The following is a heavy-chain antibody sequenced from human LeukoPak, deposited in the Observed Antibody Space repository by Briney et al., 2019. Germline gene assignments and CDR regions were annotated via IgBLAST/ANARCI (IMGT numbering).Heavy chain of an antibody. V-gene: IGHV4-59*11. D-gene: IGHD1-7*01. CDR1: GGSFTNHF. Sequence: PSETLSLTCTVSGGSFTNHFWNWIRQPPGKGLEWIGEISGNGNTRYNPSLSSRVTISVDTSKNQFSLRLNSVTAADTAVYYCARDLGGTGTSDFDFWGQGTLVTVSS. CDR3: ARDLGGTGTSDFDF. J-gene: IGHJ4*02. CDR2: ISGNGNT.